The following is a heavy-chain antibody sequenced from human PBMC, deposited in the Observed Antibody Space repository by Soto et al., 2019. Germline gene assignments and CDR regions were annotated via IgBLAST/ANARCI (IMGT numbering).Heavy chain of an antibody. D-gene: IGHD3-22*01. J-gene: IGHJ4*02. CDR3: TRYYYESSGYYVY. Sequence: PVGSLRLSCTGSGFNFANYALTWVRQAPGKGLEWVGFIRGETNGGTADYAASLKGRITISRDDSKSIAYLEINSLQTEDTAVYYCTRYYYESSGYYVYWGQGTLVTVSS. CDR2: IRGETNGGTA. CDR1: GFNFANYA. V-gene: IGHV3-49*04.